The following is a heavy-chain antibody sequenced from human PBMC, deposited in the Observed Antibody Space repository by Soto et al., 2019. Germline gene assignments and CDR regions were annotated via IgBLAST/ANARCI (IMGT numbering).Heavy chain of an antibody. V-gene: IGHV4-4*07. CDR2: IYTSGST. CDR1: GGSISSYY. D-gene: IGHD3-9*01. Sequence: SETLSLTCTVSGGSISSYYWSWIRQPAGKGLEWIGRIYTSGSTNYNPSLKSRVTMSVDTSKNQFSLKLSSVTAADTAVYYCAREGSNYDILTGYYRGAYYYHGMDVWGQGTTVTVSS. J-gene: IGHJ6*02. CDR3: AREGSNYDILTGYYRGAYYYHGMDV.